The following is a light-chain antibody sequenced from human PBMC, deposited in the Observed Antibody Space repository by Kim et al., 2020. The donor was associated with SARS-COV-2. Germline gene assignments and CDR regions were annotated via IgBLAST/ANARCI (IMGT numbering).Light chain of an antibody. Sequence: ELTQPPSASGTPGQRVTISCSGSSSNIGSNIVNWYQQLPGAAPKVLIYHNYQRPSGVPDRFSGSKSGTSASLAISGLQSEDEADYYCAAWDDSLSGFVFGSGTKVTVL. CDR1: SSNIGSNI. J-gene: IGLJ1*01. CDR3: AAWDDSLSGFV. V-gene: IGLV1-44*01. CDR2: HNY.